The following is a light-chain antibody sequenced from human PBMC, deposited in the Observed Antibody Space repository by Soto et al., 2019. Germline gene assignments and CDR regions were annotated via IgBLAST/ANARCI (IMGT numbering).Light chain of an antibody. CDR1: QTVSNNY. CDR2: GAA. Sequence: EIVLTQSPGTLSLSPGERATLSCRASQTVSNNYLAWYQQKPGQAPRLLFFGAASRATGIPDRFSGSGSGTDFTLTIIRIEPEDFAVYYCQQYDISPVTFGGGTKVEIK. V-gene: IGKV3-20*01. J-gene: IGKJ4*01. CDR3: QQYDISPVT.